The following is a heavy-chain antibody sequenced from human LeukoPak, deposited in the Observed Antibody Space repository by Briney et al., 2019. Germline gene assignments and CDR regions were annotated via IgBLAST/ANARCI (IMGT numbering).Heavy chain of an antibody. CDR1: GYTLTSYD. Sequence: ASVKVSCKPSGYTLTSYDINGVRQATGQGLEWMGWMNPNSGNTGYAQKFQGRVTMNRNTSISTAYMELSSLRSEDTAVYYCARGLAYGDYWGQGTLVTVSS. V-gene: IGHV1-8*01. J-gene: IGHJ4*02. D-gene: IGHD3-16*01. CDR3: ARGLAYGDY. CDR2: MNPNSGNT.